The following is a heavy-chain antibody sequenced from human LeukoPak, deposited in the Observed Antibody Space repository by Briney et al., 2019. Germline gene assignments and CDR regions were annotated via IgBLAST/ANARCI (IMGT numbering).Heavy chain of an antibody. V-gene: IGHV4-59*01. CDR1: GGSISSYY. CDR3: ARLGYSSGWYYDY. D-gene: IGHD6-19*01. CDR2: IYLSGST. J-gene: IGHJ4*02. Sequence: SETLSLTCTVSGGSISSYYWSWIRQPPGKGLEWIGYIYLSGSTNYNPSLKSRVTISVGTSKNQFSLKLSSVTAADTAVYYCARLGYSSGWYYDYWGQGTLVTVSS.